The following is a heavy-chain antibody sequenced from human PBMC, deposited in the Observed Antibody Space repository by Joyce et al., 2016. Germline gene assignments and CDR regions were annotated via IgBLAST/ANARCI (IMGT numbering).Heavy chain of an antibody. Sequence: DVQLLESGGGLVQPGGSLRLSCAASGFTFSSYAMSWVRQAPGKGLEWVSDISGSGGSTYNADSVKGRFTISRDNSKNTLYLQMNSLRAEDTAVYYCAKATYHYDSSGFFDYWGQGTLVTVSS. CDR2: ISGSGGST. V-gene: IGHV3-23*01. CDR3: AKATYHYDSSGFFDY. CDR1: GFTFSSYA. J-gene: IGHJ4*02. D-gene: IGHD3-22*01.